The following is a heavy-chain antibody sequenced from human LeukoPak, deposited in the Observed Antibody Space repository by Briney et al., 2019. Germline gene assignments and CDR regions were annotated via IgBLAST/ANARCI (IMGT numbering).Heavy chain of an antibody. J-gene: IGHJ4*02. Sequence: SETLSLTCAVYGGSFSGYYWSWIRQPPGKGLEWIGVINHSGSTNYNPSLKSRVTISVDTSKNQFSLKLSSVTAADTAVYYCARGGVGIAARRFDYWGQGTLVTVSS. V-gene: IGHV4-34*01. CDR1: GGSFSGYY. D-gene: IGHD6-6*01. CDR2: INHSGST. CDR3: ARGGVGIAARRFDY.